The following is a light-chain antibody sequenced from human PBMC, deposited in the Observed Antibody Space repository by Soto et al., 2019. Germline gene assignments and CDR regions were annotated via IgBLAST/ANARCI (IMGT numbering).Light chain of an antibody. J-gene: IGKJ1*01. CDR1: QSVSSSY. Sequence: EIVLTQSPGTLSLSPGERATLSCRASQSVSSSYLAWYQQKPGQAPRLLIYGASSRATGIPDRFSGSGSGTDFTLTISRLEPEDFAVYYCQQYVSSPPPWTFGQGTKVEVK. CDR3: QQYVSSPPPWT. CDR2: GAS. V-gene: IGKV3-20*01.